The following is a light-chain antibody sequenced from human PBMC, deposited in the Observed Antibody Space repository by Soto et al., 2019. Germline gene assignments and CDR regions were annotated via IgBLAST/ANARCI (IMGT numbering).Light chain of an antibody. V-gene: IGKV3-20*01. CDR3: QQYGSSGT. CDR2: GAS. Sequence: FVLTQSPGTLSLSPGERATLSCRASQSVINNYLAWYQQKPGQAPRLLIYGASNRATGIPDRFSGNGSGTDFTLTISRLEPEDFAVYYCQQYGSSGTFGQGTKVDIK. J-gene: IGKJ1*01. CDR1: QSVINNY.